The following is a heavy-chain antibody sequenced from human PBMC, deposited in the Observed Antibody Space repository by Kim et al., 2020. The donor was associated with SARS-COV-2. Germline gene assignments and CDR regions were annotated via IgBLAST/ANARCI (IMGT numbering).Heavy chain of an antibody. CDR3: ARVYADTAMARGWAFDI. J-gene: IGHJ3*02. Sequence: ASVKVSCKASGYTFTSYAMHWVRQAPGQRLEWMGWINAGNGNTKYSQKFQGRVTITRDTSASTAYMELSSLRSEDTAVYYCARVYADTAMARGWAFDIWGQGTMVTVSS. D-gene: IGHD5-18*01. CDR2: INAGNGNT. CDR1: GYTFTSYA. V-gene: IGHV1-3*01.